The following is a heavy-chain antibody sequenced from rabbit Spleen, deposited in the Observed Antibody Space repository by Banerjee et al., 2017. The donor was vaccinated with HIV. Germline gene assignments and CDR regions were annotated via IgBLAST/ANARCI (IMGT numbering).Heavy chain of an antibody. CDR1: GFSFNTGYW. CDR2: ISTTSGAT. J-gene: IGHJ6*01. D-gene: IGHD8-1*01. CDR3: ARDTGSSFSSYGMDL. V-gene: IGHV1S45*01. Sequence: QEQLVESGGDLVKPGASLTLTCTASGFSFNTGYWSCWVRQAPGKGLEWIACISTTSGATWYATWAKGRFTISKASSTTVTLQMTSLTAADTATYFCARDTGSSFSSYGMDLWGPGTLVTVS.